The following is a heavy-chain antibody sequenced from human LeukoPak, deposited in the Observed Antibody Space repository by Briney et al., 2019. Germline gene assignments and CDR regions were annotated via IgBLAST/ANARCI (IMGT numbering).Heavy chain of an antibody. CDR3: AIDGVAATGGYYYYYMDV. V-gene: IGHV1-69*05. Sequence: ASVKVSCKASGGTFSSYAISWVRQAPGQGLEWMGGIIPIFGTANYAQKFQGRVTITTDESTSTAYMELSSLRSEDTAVYYCAIDGVAATGGYYYYYMDVWGKGTTVTVSS. D-gene: IGHD2-15*01. CDR2: IIPIFGTA. J-gene: IGHJ6*03. CDR1: GGTFSSYA.